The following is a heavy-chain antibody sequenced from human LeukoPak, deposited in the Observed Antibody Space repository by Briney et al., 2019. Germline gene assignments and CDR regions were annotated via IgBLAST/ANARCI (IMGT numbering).Heavy chain of an antibody. J-gene: IGHJ4*02. CDR2: INHSGST. CDR1: GGSFSGYY. CDR3: ASRHGCSGGSCQTYYFDY. D-gene: IGHD2-15*01. Sequence: PSETLSLTCAVYGGSFSGYYWSWIRQPPGKGLEWIGEINHSGSTNYNPSLKSRVTISVDTSKNQFSLKLSSVTAADTAVYYCASRHGCSGGSCQTYYFDYWGQGTLVTVSS. V-gene: IGHV4-34*01.